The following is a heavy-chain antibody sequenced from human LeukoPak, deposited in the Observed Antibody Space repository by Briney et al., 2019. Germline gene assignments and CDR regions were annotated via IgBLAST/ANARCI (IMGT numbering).Heavy chain of an antibody. V-gene: IGHV4-30-2*01. D-gene: IGHD2-15*01. CDR3: AREIGGLGDAFDI. CDR1: GGSISSGTSS. J-gene: IGHJ3*02. Sequence: SETLSLTCTVSGGSISSGTSSWSWIRQPPGQGPEWIGYIYQSGTTYYNPSLKSRVSISVDRSKNQFSLKLSSVTAADTAVYYCAREIGGLGDAFDIWGQGTMVTVSS. CDR2: IYQSGTT.